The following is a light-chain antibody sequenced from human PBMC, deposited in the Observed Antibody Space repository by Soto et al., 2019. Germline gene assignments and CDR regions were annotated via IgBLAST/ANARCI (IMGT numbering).Light chain of an antibody. Sequence: ELVLIHSPPTLSVSPGEGATLSCRASQGIGYTLAWYQHKPGQTPRPLIYDTSTRATGGPTRFSGSRSGAEFTLTINSLQSEDFAVYYCHQYDNWPLTWTFGQGTKVAIK. CDR1: QGIGYT. J-gene: IGKJ1*01. CDR2: DTS. CDR3: HQYDNWPLTWT. V-gene: IGKV3-15*01.